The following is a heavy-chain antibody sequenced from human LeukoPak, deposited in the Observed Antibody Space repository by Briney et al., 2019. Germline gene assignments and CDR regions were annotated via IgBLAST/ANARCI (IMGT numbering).Heavy chain of an antibody. V-gene: IGHV4-34*01. CDR3: ARPESLLRGDAFDI. J-gene: IGHJ3*02. CDR1: GGSFSGYY. Sequence: PSETLSLTCAVYGGSFSGYYWSWIRQPPGKGLEWIGEINHSGSTNYNPSLKSRVTISVDTSKNQFSLKLSSVTAADTAVYYCARPESLLRGDAFDIWGQGTMVTVSS. D-gene: IGHD1-26*01. CDR2: INHSGST.